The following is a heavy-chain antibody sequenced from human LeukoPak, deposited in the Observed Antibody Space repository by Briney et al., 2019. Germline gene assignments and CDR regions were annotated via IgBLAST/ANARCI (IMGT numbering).Heavy chain of an antibody. CDR2: IYSGGST. CDR1: GFTVSSNY. D-gene: IGHD4-17*01. CDR3: ARDTTRTTGAFDI. J-gene: IGHJ3*02. V-gene: IGHV3-53*04. Sequence: GGSLRLSCAASGFTVSSNYMSWVRQAPGKGLEWVAVIYSGGSTYYADSVKGRFTISRHNSKNTLYLQMNSLRAEDTAVYYCARDTTRTTGAFDIWGQGTMVTVSS.